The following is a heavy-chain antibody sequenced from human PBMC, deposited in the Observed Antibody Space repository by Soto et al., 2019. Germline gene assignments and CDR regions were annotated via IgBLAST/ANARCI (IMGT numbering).Heavy chain of an antibody. CDR1: GGSISSGGYS. V-gene: IGHV4-30-2*01. CDR2: IYHSGST. J-gene: IGHJ2*01. D-gene: IGHD2-21*02. CDR3: ARATPYCGGDCYLQDWYFDL. Sequence: QLQLQESGSGLVKPSQTLSLTCAVSGGSISSGGYSWSWIRQPPGKGLEWIGYIYHSGSTYYNPPLKSRVTISVDRSKNQFSLKLSSVTAADMAVYYCARATPYCGGDCYLQDWYFDLWGRGTLVTVSS.